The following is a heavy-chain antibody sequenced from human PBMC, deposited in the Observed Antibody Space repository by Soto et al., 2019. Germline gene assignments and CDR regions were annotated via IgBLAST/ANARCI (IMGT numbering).Heavy chain of an antibody. CDR3: ARVYGDYVNYYYGMDV. CDR2: MNPNSGNT. J-gene: IGHJ6*02. Sequence: QVQLVQSGAEVKKPGASVKVSCKASGYTFTSYDINWVRQATGQGLEWMGWMNPNSGNTGYAQKFQGRVTMTRNTSISTAYMELSGLRSEDTAVYYCARVYGDYVNYYYGMDVWGQGTTVTVSS. D-gene: IGHD4-17*01. V-gene: IGHV1-8*01. CDR1: GYTFTSYD.